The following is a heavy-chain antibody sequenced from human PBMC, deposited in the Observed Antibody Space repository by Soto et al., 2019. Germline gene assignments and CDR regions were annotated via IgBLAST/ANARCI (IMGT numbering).Heavy chain of an antibody. Sequence: QVQLQESGPGLVKPSETLSLTCTVSGGSISSYYWSWIRQPPGKGLEWIGYIYYSGSTNYNPSLKSRVTISVDTSKNQCSLTLSSVTAADTAVYYCARTVVRGAFDIWGQGTMVTVSS. J-gene: IGHJ3*02. D-gene: IGHD2-15*01. CDR3: ARTVVRGAFDI. CDR2: IYYSGST. CDR1: GGSISSYY. V-gene: IGHV4-59*08.